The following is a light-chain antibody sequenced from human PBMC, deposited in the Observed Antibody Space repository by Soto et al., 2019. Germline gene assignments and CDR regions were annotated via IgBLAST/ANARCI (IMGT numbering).Light chain of an antibody. Sequence: QSVLTQPASVSGSPGQSITISCTGTSSDVGSYNLVSWYQQHPGKAPKLMIYEGSKRPSGVSNRFSGSKSGNTASLTISGLQAEDEADYYCCSYAGSSTFARFGTGTKLTVL. CDR3: CSYAGSSTFAR. CDR1: SSDVGSYNL. J-gene: IGLJ1*01. V-gene: IGLV2-23*03. CDR2: EGS.